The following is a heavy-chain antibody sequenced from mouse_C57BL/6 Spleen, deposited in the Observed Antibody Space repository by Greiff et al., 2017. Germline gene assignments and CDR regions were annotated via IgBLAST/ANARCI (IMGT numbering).Heavy chain of an antibody. CDR3: ALGREYAMDY. V-gene: IGHV1-50*01. J-gene: IGHJ4*01. CDR2: IDPSDSYT. Sequence: QVQLQQPGAELVKPGSSVKLSCKASGYTFTSYWMQWVKQRPGQGLEWIGEIDPSDSYTNYNQKFKGKATLTVDTSSSTAYMQLSSLTSEDSAVYYCALGREYAMDYWGQGTSVTVSS. CDR1: GYTFTSYW. D-gene: IGHD4-1*01.